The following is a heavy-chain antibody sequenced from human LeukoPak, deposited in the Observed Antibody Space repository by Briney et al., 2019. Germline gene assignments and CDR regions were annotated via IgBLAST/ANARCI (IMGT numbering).Heavy chain of an antibody. J-gene: IGHJ4*02. D-gene: IGHD2-2*01. Sequence: GGALRLSCAAPGFTFSSYGMHWGREAPGKGLEWGAFIRNDGSNKYYADSVKGRFTISRDNSKNTLYLQMNSLRAEATAVYYCAKVRGAYCRSTSCRYYFDYWGQGTLVTVSS. CDR1: GFTFSSYG. V-gene: IGHV3-30*02. CDR3: AKVRGAYCRSTSCRYYFDY. CDR2: IRNDGSNK.